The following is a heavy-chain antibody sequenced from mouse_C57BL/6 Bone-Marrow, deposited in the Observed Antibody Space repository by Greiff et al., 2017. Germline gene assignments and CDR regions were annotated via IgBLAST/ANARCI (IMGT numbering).Heavy chain of an antibody. CDR3: TRSCDGYLWFFDY. Sequence: VQLQQSGPELARPGASVKMSCKTSGYTFTSYWMHWVKQRPGQGLEWIGAIYPGNSDTSYNQKFKGKAKLTAVTSASTAYMELSSLTNVDSAVYYCTRSCDGYLWFFDYGGQGTTLTVSS. V-gene: IGHV1-5*01. J-gene: IGHJ2*01. CDR1: GYTFTSYW. D-gene: IGHD2-3*01. CDR2: IYPGNSDT.